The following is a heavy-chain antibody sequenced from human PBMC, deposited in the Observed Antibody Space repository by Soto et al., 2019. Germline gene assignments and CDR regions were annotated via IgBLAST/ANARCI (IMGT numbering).Heavy chain of an antibody. D-gene: IGHD6-19*01. CDR1: GGSVSGYY. J-gene: IGHJ4*02. CDR3: ARRSSGWYFDY. Sequence: ETLSLTCAVYGGSVSGYYWSWIRQAPGKGLEWVSAISGSGGSTYYADSVKGRFTISRDNSKNTLYLQMNSLRAEDTAVYYCARRSSGWYFDYWGQGTLVTVSS. CDR2: ISGSGGST. V-gene: IGHV3-23*01.